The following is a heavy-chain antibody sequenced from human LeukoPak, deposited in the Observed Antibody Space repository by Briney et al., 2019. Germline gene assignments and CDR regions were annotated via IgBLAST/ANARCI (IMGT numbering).Heavy chain of an antibody. CDR3: AKLSNNYMDV. J-gene: IGHJ6*03. CDR2: IRYDGSYK. Sequence: PGGSLRLSCAASGFTFTNYAMHWVRQAPGKGLEWVAFIRYDGSYKYYADSVKGRFTISRDNSKNTLYLQMNSLRAEDTAVYYCAKLSNNYMDVWGKGPRSPSP. V-gene: IGHV3-30*02. CDR1: GFTFTNYA.